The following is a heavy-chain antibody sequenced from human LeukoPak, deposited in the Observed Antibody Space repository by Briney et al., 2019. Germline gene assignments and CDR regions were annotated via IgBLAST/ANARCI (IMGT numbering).Heavy chain of an antibody. D-gene: IGHD3-22*01. V-gene: IGHV3-23*01. CDR2: ITKSGDQT. CDR3: AKDRGITMIVSDFSP. CDR1: GITFSNSA. J-gene: IGHJ5*02. Sequence: AGGSLRLSCVPSGITFSNSALSWVRQAPGKGLEWVSTITKSGDQTYYADSVRGLFTISRDNSKNTLYLQMNSLRAEDTAVYYCAKDRGITMIVSDFSPRGQGTLVTVSS.